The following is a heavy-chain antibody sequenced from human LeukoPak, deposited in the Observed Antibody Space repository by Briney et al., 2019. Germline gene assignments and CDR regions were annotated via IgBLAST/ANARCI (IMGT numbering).Heavy chain of an antibody. CDR2: IIPIFGTA. Sequence: SVKVSCKASGGTFSSYAISWVRQAPGQGLEWMGGIIPIFGTANYAQKFQGRVTITADESTSTAYMELSSLRSEDTAVYHCARVRAYCGGDCYSDFDYWGQGTLVTVSS. D-gene: IGHD2-21*01. CDR1: GGTFSSYA. J-gene: IGHJ4*02. CDR3: ARVRAYCGGDCYSDFDY. V-gene: IGHV1-69*13.